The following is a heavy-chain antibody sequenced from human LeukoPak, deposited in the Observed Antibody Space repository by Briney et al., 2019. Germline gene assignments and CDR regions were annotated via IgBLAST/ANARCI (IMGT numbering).Heavy chain of an antibody. Sequence: PGXXLRLSCAASGFTLSSYEMNWVRQAAGKGMEWVSYIISSCSTIYYADSVNGRFTISRDNAKNSLYLQMNSLRAEDTAVYYCARDYDFWSGFDYWGQGTLVTVSS. D-gene: IGHD3-3*01. CDR3: ARDYDFWSGFDY. V-gene: IGHV3-48*03. CDR2: IISSCSTI. CDR1: GFTLSSYE. J-gene: IGHJ4*02.